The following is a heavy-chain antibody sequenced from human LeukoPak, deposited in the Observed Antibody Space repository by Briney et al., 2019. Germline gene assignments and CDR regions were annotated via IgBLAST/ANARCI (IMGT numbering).Heavy chain of an antibody. CDR2: ISSSGSTI. Sequence: GGSLRLSCAASGFTFSDYYMSWIRQAPGKGLEWVSYISSSGSTIYYADSVKGRFTISRDNSKNTLYLQMNSLRAEDTAVYYCARDSCSSTSCQEHYYYYMDVWGKGTTVTVSS. J-gene: IGHJ6*03. CDR3: ARDSCSSTSCQEHYYYYMDV. D-gene: IGHD2-2*01. CDR1: GFTFSDYY. V-gene: IGHV3-11*04.